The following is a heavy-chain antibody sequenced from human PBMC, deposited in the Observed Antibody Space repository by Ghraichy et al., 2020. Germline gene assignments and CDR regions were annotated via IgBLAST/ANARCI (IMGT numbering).Heavy chain of an antibody. CDR2: MNPNSGNT. J-gene: IGHJ4*02. CDR3: ARGEGIAVAGAFDY. D-gene: IGHD6-19*01. Sequence: ASVKVSCKASRYTFTSYDINWVRQATGQGLEWMGWMNPNSGNTGYAQKFQGRVTMTRNTSISTAYMELSSLRSEDTAVYYCARGEGIAVAGAFDYWGQGTLVTVSS. CDR1: RYTFTSYD. V-gene: IGHV1-8*01.